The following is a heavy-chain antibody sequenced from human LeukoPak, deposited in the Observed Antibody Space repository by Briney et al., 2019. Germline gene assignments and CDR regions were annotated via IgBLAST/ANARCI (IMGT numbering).Heavy chain of an antibody. CDR3: ARYYDSSGYYWGLFDY. CDR2: ISGSGGRT. J-gene: IGHJ4*02. Sequence: GASLSLSCAASGFTFSSYAMSWVRQAPGGGLEWVSAISGSGGRTYYADSVKGRFTISRDNSKNTLYLQMNSLRAEDTAVYYCARYYDSSGYYWGLFDYWGQRTLVTVSS. D-gene: IGHD3-22*01. V-gene: IGHV3-23*01. CDR1: GFTFSSYA.